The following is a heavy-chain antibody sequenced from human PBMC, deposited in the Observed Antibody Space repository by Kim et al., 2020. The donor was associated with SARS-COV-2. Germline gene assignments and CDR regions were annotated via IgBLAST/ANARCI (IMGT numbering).Heavy chain of an antibody. Sequence: NYNPSLKSRVTISVDTSKNQFSLKLSSVTAADTAVYYCAGFGNYYYYMDVWGKGTTVTVSS. J-gene: IGHJ6*03. CDR3: AGFGNYYYYMDV. D-gene: IGHD3-10*01. V-gene: IGHV4-59*01.